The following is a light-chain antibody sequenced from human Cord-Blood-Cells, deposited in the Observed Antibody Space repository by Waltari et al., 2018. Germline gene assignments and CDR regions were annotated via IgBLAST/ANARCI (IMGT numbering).Light chain of an antibody. J-gene: IGLJ3*02. V-gene: IGLV8-61*01. Sequence: QTVVTQQPSSSVSPGGKVHRLCGLPLLSVLPCHSPSWYQQTPGQAPRTLIYSTNTRSSGVPDRFSGSILGNKAALTITGAQADDESDYYCVLYMGSGIWVFGGGTKLTVL. CDR3: VLYMGSGIWV. CDR1: LLSVLPCHS. CDR2: STN.